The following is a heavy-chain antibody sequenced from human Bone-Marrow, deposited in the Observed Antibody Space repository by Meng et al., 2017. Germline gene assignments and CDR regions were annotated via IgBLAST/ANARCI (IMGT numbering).Heavy chain of an antibody. CDR3: AKSSGWYKGPEYYYYGMDV. Sequence: GESLKISCAASGFTFSSYEMNWVRQAPGKGLEWVSYISSSGSTIYYADSVKGRFTISRDNSKNTLYLQMNSLRAEDTAVYYCAKSSGWYKGPEYYYYGMDVWGQGTTVTVSS. J-gene: IGHJ6*02. CDR2: ISSSGSTI. V-gene: IGHV3-48*03. CDR1: GFTFSSYE. D-gene: IGHD6-19*01.